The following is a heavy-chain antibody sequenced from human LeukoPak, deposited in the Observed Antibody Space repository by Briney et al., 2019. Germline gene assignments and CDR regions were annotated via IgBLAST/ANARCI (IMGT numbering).Heavy chain of an antibody. CDR2: IHYSGST. D-gene: IGHD1-1*01. CDR3: STPPSGSDRFFPYFDY. CDR1: GGSISSYY. J-gene: IGHJ4*02. V-gene: IGHV4-59*01. Sequence: PSETLSLTCTVSGGSISSYYWSWIRQPPGKGLEWIGYIHYSGSTNYNPSLKSRVTISVDTSKNQVSLKLSSVTAADTAVYDFSTPPSGSDRFFPYFDYWGQGTLVTVSS.